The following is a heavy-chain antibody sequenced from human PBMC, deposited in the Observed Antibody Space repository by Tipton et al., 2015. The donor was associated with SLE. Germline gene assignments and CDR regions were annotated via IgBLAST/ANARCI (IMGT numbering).Heavy chain of an antibody. CDR3: VRLELPATKADY. CDR1: GFTFGDYA. CDR2: IYHSGTT. D-gene: IGHD5-24*01. Sequence: LRLSCTASGFTFGDYAMGWVRQSPGKGLGWVGSIYHSGTTYYNPSLKSRLTLSIDTAKNQFSLKLSSVTAADTAVYYCVRLELPATKADYWGPGTLVTVSS. J-gene: IGHJ4*02. V-gene: IGHV4-38-2*02.